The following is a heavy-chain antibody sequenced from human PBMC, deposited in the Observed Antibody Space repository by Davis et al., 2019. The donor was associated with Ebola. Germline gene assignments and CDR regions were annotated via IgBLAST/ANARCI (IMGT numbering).Heavy chain of an antibody. J-gene: IGHJ4*02. V-gene: IGHV3-30-3*01. Sequence: GESLKISCAASGFTFSSYAMHWVRQAPGKGLEWVAVISYDGSNKYYADSVKGRFTISRDNSKNTLYLQMNSLRAEDTAVYYCARAGVAVAGGKFDYWGQGTLVTVSS. CDR3: ARAGVAVAGGKFDY. D-gene: IGHD6-19*01. CDR2: ISYDGSNK. CDR1: GFTFSSYA.